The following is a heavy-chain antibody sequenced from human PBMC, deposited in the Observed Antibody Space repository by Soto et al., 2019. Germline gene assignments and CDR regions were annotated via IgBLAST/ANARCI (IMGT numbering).Heavy chain of an antibody. J-gene: IGHJ6*02. D-gene: IGHD6-19*01. V-gene: IGHV3-48*02. CDR2: ISSSSSTI. CDR1: GFTFSSYS. Sequence: GGSLRLSCAASGFTFSSYSMNWVRQAPGKGLEWVSYISSSSSTIYCADSVKGRFTISRDNAKNSLYLQMNSLRDEDTAVYYCARDRIAVATKTEGYYYGMDVCGQGTTVTVSS. CDR3: ARDRIAVATKTEGYYYGMDV.